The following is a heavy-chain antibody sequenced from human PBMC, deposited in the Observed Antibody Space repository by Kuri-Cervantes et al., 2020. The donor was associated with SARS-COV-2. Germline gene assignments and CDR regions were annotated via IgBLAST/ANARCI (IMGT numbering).Heavy chain of an antibody. CDR1: GGSISSHY. CDR3: ARLPIYFGAHYFDY. V-gene: IGHV4-59*11. Sequence: ESLKISCTVSGGSISSHYWSWIRQPPGKGLEWIGYIYYSGSTNYNPSLKSRVTISVDTSKNQFSLKLSSVTAADTAVYYCARLPIYFGAHYFDYWGQGTLVTVSS. CDR2: IYYSGST. D-gene: IGHD3-3*01. J-gene: IGHJ4*02.